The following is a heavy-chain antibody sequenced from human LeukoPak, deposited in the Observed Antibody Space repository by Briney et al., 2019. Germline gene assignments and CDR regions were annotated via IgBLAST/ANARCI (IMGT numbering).Heavy chain of an antibody. CDR3: ARRSRGSPPYHFDY. CDR2: INSDGSTT. CDR1: GFTFSSYW. Sequence: GGSLRLSCAASGFTFSSYWMHWVRQAPGKGLVWVSRINSDGSTTNYADSVKGRFTISRDNAKNTLYLQMNSLRAEDTAVYYCARRSRGSPPYHFDYWGQGTLVTVSS. D-gene: IGHD1-26*01. J-gene: IGHJ4*02. V-gene: IGHV3-74*01.